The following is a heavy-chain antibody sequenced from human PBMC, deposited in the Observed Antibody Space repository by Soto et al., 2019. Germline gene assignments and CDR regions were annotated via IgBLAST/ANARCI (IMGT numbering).Heavy chain of an antibody. CDR2: IYYSGST. J-gene: IGHJ4*02. V-gene: IGHV4-39*01. CDR1: GGSISSSSYY. CDR3: ARQGPGRSGWPFDY. Sequence: SETLSLTCTVSGGSISSSSYYWGWIRQPPGKGLEWIGSIYYSGSTYYNPSLKSRVTISVDTSKNQFSLKLSSVTAADTAVYYCARQGPGRSGWPFDYWGQGTLVTVSS. D-gene: IGHD6-19*01.